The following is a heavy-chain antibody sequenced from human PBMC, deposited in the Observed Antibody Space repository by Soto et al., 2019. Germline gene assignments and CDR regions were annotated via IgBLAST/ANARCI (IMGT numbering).Heavy chain of an antibody. V-gene: IGHV4-39*07. D-gene: IGHD2-21*02. Sequence: SETLSVTCTVSGGFIISSSYYWVWIRQPPGKGLEWIGSIFYSGSTYYNPSLKSRVTISVDTSKNQFSLKLNSVTAADTAVYYCARDLWGYCGTDCYPLDVRGQVTTVTVS. J-gene: IGHJ6*02. CDR2: IFYSGST. CDR3: ARDLWGYCGTDCYPLDV. CDR1: GGFIISSSYY.